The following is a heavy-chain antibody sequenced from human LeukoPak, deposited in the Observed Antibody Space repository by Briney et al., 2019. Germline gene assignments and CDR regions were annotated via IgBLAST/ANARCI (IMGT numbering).Heavy chain of an antibody. CDR1: GFTFSSYA. Sequence: GGSLRPSCAASGFTFSSYAMSWVRQAPGKGLEWVSLISGGGGTTYYADSVKGRFTISRDKSMSTVYLQMYSLRAEDTAVYYCAKDIVNSGPRGYFDYWGQGTLVTVSS. J-gene: IGHJ4*02. CDR2: ISGGGGTT. D-gene: IGHD6-19*01. CDR3: AKDIVNSGPRGYFDY. V-gene: IGHV3-23*01.